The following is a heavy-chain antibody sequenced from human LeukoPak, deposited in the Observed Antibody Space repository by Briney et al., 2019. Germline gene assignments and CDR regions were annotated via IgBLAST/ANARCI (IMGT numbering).Heavy chain of an antibody. J-gene: IGHJ4*02. Sequence: SETLSLTCTVSGGSISSSTYYWGWIRQPPGKGLEWIGSIYYSGSTYYNPSLKSRVTISVDTSKNQFSLKLSSVTAADTAVYYCASQPRIVGATPNFDYWGQGTLVTVSS. CDR1: GGSISSSTYY. CDR2: IYYSGST. V-gene: IGHV4-39*01. D-gene: IGHD1-26*01. CDR3: ASQPRIVGATPNFDY.